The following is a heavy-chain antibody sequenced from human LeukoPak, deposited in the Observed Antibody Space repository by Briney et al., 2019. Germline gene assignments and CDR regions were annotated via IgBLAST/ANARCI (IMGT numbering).Heavy chain of an antibody. Sequence: PGGSLRLSCAASRFTFSSYAMSWVRQAPGKGLEWVSAISGSGGSTYYADSVKGRFTISRDNSKNTLYLQMNSLRAEDTAVYYCAKDARRGYSYATYFDYWGQGTLVTVSS. CDR1: RFTFSSYA. CDR3: AKDARRGYSYATYFDY. D-gene: IGHD5-18*01. CDR2: ISGSGGST. J-gene: IGHJ4*02. V-gene: IGHV3-23*01.